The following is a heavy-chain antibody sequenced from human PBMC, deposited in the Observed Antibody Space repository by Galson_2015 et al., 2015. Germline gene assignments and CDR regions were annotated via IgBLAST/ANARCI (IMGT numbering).Heavy chain of an antibody. CDR2: IYHSGST. J-gene: IGHJ6*02. V-gene: IGHV4-38-2*02. CDR3: AREDDYYYYGMDV. Sequence: LSLTCTVSGYSISSGYYWGWIRQPPGKGLVWIGSIYHSGSTYYNPSLKSRVTISVDTSKNQFSLKLSSVTAADTAVYYCAREDDYYYYGMDVWGQGTTVTVSS. CDR1: GYSISSGYY.